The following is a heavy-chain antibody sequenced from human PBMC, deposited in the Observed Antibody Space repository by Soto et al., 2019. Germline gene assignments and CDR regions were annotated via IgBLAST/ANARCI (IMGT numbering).Heavy chain of an antibody. J-gene: IGHJ4*02. CDR1: GFPFSSYW. CDR3: ASHLGYCSGGSCPSF. CDR2: INSDGSST. V-gene: IGHV3-74*01. Sequence: EVQLVESGGGLVQPGGSLRLSCAASGFPFSSYWMHWVRQAPGKGLVWVSRINSDGSSTSYADSVKGRFTISRDNAKNTLYLQMNRLRAEDTAVYYCASHLGYCSGGSCPSFWGQGTLVTVSS. D-gene: IGHD2-15*01.